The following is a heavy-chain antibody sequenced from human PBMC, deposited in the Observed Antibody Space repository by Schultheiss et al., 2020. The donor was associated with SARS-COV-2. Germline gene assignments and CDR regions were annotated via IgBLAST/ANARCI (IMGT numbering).Heavy chain of an antibody. J-gene: IGHJ4*02. CDR2: ISYDGSNK. CDR1: GFTFSSYG. Sequence: GESLKISCAASGFTFSSYGMHWVRQAPGKGLEWVAVISYDGSNKYYADSVKGRFTISRDNSKNTLYLQMNSLRAEDTAVYYCARDTGAGDYWGQGTLVTVSS. V-gene: IGHV3-30*03. D-gene: IGHD3-10*01. CDR3: ARDTGAGDY.